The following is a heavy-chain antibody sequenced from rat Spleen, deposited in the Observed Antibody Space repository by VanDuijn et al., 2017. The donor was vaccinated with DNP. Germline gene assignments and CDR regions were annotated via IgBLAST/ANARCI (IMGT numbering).Heavy chain of an antibody. Sequence: EVQLVESGGGPVQPGRSLKLSCVASGFTFSDYYMAWVRQAPTKGLEWVATISYDGSSTYYRDSVKGRFTISRDNAKSTLYLQMDSLRSEDTATYYCARQFYYYDGPYVMDAWGQGASVTVSS. CDR1: GFTFSDYY. D-gene: IGHD1-12*02. V-gene: IGHV5-29*01. J-gene: IGHJ4*01. CDR2: ISYDGSST. CDR3: ARQFYYYDGPYVMDA.